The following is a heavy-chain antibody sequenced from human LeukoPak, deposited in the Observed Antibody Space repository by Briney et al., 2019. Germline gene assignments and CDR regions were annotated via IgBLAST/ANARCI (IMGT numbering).Heavy chain of an antibody. CDR3: AKFADPGV. Sequence: PSETLSLTCTVSGGSISSSSYYWHWIRQPPGKGPEWIGEINHSGGTTYNPSLKSRVTISVDTSKIQFSLNLTSVTAADTAVYYCAKFADPGVWGQGTMVTVSS. J-gene: IGHJ3*01. V-gene: IGHV4-39*07. CDR1: GGSISSSSYY. CDR2: INHSGGT. D-gene: IGHD7-27*01.